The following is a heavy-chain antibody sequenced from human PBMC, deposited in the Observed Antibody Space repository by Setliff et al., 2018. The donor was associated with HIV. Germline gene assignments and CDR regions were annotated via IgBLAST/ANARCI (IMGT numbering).Heavy chain of an antibody. Sequence: GGSLRLSCAASGFTFSTYTMNWVRQAPGKGLEWVSSISYSSTYIYYADSVKGRFTISRDNAKNSLYLQMNSLRAEDTGVYYCARDLNWAFDYWGQGSLVTVSS. CDR1: GFTFSTYT. CDR2: ISYSSTYI. J-gene: IGHJ4*02. V-gene: IGHV3-21*01. D-gene: IGHD3-16*01. CDR3: ARDLNWAFDY.